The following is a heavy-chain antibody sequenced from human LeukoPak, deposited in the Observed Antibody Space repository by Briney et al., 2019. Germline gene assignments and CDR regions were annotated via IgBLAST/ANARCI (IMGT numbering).Heavy chain of an antibody. CDR3: ARGGSYGGNFNI. Sequence: SETLSLTCSVSLDSTTSYFWGWIRQSPGKGLEWIGYIYYTGNTNYNPSLKSRVTISVDTSKNQFSLKVSSVTAADTAVYYCARGGSYGGNFNIWGQGTMVTVSS. CDR2: IYYTGNT. CDR1: LDSTTSYF. V-gene: IGHV4-59*01. J-gene: IGHJ3*02. D-gene: IGHD4-23*01.